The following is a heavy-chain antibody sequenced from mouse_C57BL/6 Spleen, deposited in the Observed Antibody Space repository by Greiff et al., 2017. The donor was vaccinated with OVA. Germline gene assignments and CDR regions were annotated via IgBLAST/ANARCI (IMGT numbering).Heavy chain of an antibody. CDR3: ARYPYYGSSDYAMDY. D-gene: IGHD1-1*01. CDR1: GYAFSSYW. J-gene: IGHJ4*01. Sequence: QVQLQQSGAELVKPGASVKISCKASGYAFSSYWMNWVKQRPGKGLEWIGQIYPGDGDTNYNGKFKGKATLTADKSSSTAYMQLSSLTSEDSAVYFCARYPYYGSSDYAMDYWCQGTSVTVSS. V-gene: IGHV1-80*01. CDR2: IYPGDGDT.